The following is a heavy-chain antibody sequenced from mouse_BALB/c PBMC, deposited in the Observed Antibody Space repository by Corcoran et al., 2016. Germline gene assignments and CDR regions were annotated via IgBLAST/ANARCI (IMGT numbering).Heavy chain of an antibody. J-gene: IGHJ2*01. CDR2: INPYNDGT. V-gene: IGHV1S136*01. CDR3: ASYYDYPYFYY. Sequence: EVQLQQSGPELVKPGASVKMSCKASGYTFTSYVMHWVKQKPGQGLEWIGYINPYNDGTKYNEKFKGKATLTSDKSSSTAYMELSSLTSEDSAVYYCASYYDYPYFYYWGQGTTLTVSS. D-gene: IGHD2-4*01. CDR1: GYTFTSYV.